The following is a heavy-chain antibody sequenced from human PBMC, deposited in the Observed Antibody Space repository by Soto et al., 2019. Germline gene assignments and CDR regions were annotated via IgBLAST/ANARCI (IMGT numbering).Heavy chain of an antibody. J-gene: IGHJ4*02. V-gene: IGHV3-30-3*01. CDR3: ARDPDQYNLGTYYTHFDY. CDR1: GFTFSNYA. CDR2: ISYDGTTE. Sequence: QVQLVESGGGVVQPGRSLRLSCAASGFTFSNYAMHWVRQAPGKGLEWVAVISYDGTTEYYADSVKGRFTISRDNSKNTVHLQLSGLRAEDTAVFYCARDPDQYNLGTYYTHFDYWGQGTLVTVSS. D-gene: IGHD3-10*01.